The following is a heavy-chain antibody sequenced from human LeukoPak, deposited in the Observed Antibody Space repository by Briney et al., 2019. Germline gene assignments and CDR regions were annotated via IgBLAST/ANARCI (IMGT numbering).Heavy chain of an antibody. CDR1: GFTFSSYS. CDR3: ATGTMVVGAFDY. CDR2: ISSSSSYI. V-gene: IGHV3-21*04. D-gene: IGHD2-15*01. J-gene: IGHJ4*02. Sequence: PGGSLRLSCAASGFTFSSYSMNWVRQAPGKGLEWVSSISSSSSYIYYADSVKGRFTISRDNAKNTLYLQMNSLRAEDTAVYYCATGTMVVGAFDYWGQGTLVTVSS.